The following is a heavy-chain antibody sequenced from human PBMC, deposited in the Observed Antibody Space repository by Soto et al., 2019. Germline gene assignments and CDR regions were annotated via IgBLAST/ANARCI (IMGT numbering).Heavy chain of an antibody. CDR2: IYYSGST. CDR1: GGSISGGGYY. Sequence: SETLSLTCTVSGGSISGGGYYWSWIRQHPGKGLEWIGYIYYSGSTYYNPSLKSRVTISVDTSKNQFSLKLSSVTAADTAVYYCARDRYCSGGSCYSFWFDPWGQGTLVTVSS. D-gene: IGHD2-15*01. CDR3: ARDRYCSGGSCYSFWFDP. J-gene: IGHJ5*02. V-gene: IGHV4-31*03.